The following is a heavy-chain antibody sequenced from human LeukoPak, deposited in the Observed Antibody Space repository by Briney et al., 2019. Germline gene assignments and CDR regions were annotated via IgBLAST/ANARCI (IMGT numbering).Heavy chain of an antibody. D-gene: IGHD3/OR15-3a*01. Sequence: SGGTLRLSCAASGFIFSSYGMHWVRQAPGKGLEWVAVIWYDGSNKYYAGSVKGRFTISRDNSKNTLYLQMNSLRAEDTAVYYCARDYDFWGNNWFDPWGQGTLVTVSS. CDR1: GFIFSSYG. CDR3: ARDYDFWGNNWFDP. J-gene: IGHJ5*02. CDR2: IWYDGSNK. V-gene: IGHV3-33*01.